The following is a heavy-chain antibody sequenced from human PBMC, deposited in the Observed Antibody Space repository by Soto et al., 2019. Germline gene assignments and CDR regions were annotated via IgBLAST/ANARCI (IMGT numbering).Heavy chain of an antibody. V-gene: IGHV1-58*01. CDR2: IVVGSGNT. CDR3: AAFGSIAAAGTLDY. CDR1: GFTFTSSA. J-gene: IGHJ4*02. Sequence: SVKVSCKASGFTFTSSAVQWVRQARGQRLEWIGWIVVGSGNTNYAQKFQERVTITRDMSTSTAYMELSSLRSEDTAVYYCAAFGSIAAAGTLDYWGQGTLVTVS. D-gene: IGHD6-13*01.